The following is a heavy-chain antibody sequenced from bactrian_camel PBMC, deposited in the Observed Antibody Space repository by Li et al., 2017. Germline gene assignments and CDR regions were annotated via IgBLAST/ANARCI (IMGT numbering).Heavy chain of an antibody. CDR3: ASLSAVASTSMKSH. Sequence: QLVESGGGLVQPGRSLRLSCAASGFTFADYAMAWVRQAPGKGLEWVSVINSGGGSTYYADSVKGRFTISRDNAKNTLYLHMNSLKYEDTAVYYCASLSAVASTSMKSHWGQGTQVTVS. V-gene: IGHV3S31*01. CDR2: INSGGGST. CDR1: GFTFADYA. D-gene: IGHD4*01. J-gene: IGHJ4*01.